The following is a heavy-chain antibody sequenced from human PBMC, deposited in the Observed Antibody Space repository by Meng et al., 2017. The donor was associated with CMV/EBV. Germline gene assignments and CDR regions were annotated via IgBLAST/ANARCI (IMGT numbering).Heavy chain of an antibody. CDR3: ARDRYGDYDFWSGYSYYYYGMDV. CDR2: ISSSGSNI. D-gene: IGHD3-3*01. J-gene: IGHJ6*02. V-gene: IGHV3-48*03. Sequence: GESLKISCAASGFTFSSYEMNWVRQAPGKGLEWVSYISSSGSNIYYADSVKGRFTISRDNAKNSLYLQMNSLRAEDTAVYYCARDRYGDYDFWSGYSYYYYGMDVWGQGTTVTVSS. CDR1: GFTFSSYE.